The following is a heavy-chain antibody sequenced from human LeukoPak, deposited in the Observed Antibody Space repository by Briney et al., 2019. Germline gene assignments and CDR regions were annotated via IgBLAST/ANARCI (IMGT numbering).Heavy chain of an antibody. J-gene: IGHJ4*02. CDR3: AKPKFPGRGLVMLFDY. D-gene: IGHD3/OR15-3a*01. Sequence: GGSLRLSCAASGFTFTSYSMNWVRQAPGKGLEWVSAISGSGGSTYYADSVKGRFTISRDNSKNTLYLQMNSLRAEDTAVYYCAKPKFPGRGLVMLFDYWGQGTLVTVSS. CDR1: GFTFTSYS. CDR2: ISGSGGST. V-gene: IGHV3-23*01.